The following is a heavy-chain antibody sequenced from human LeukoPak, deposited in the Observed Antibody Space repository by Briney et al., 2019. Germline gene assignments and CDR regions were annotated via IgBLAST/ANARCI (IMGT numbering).Heavy chain of an antibody. CDR1: GGTFSSYA. CDR3: ARAGSDYDFWSGYYREAFDI. V-gene: IGHV1-69*05. Sequence: SVKVSCKASGGTFSSYAISWVRQAPGQGLEWMGGIIPIFGTANYAQKFQGRVTITTDESTSTAYMELSSLRSEDTAVYYCARAGSDYDFWSGYYREAFDIWAKGQWSPSLQ. J-gene: IGHJ3*02. D-gene: IGHD3-3*01. CDR2: IIPIFGTA.